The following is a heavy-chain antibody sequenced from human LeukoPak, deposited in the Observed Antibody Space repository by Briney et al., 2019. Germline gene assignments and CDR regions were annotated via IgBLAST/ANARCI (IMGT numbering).Heavy chain of an antibody. J-gene: IGHJ5*02. CDR1: GGSISSYY. CDR3: ARGGYCSSTSCYTYNWFDP. D-gene: IGHD2-2*02. V-gene: IGHV4-59*01. CDR2: IYYSGST. Sequence: PSETLSLTCTVSGGSISSYYWSWIRQPPGKGLEWIWYIYYSGSTNYNPSLKSRVTISVDTSKNQFSLKLSSVTAADTAVYYCARGGYCSSTSCYTYNWFDPWGQGTLVTVSS.